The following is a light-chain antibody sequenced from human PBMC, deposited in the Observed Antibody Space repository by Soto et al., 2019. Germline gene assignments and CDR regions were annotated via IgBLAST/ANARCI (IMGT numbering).Light chain of an antibody. CDR1: SSNVGTYHL. Sequence: QSVLTQPASVSESPGQSITISCTGSSSNVGTYHLVSLYQHHPGKANKLMIYEDTKRPSGVSNRFSGSESGNTASLTIYGLEPGDEAEYYCSSYEDTSSSWVFGGGTKLTVL. J-gene: IGLJ3*02. CDR2: EDT. CDR3: SSYEDTSSSWV. V-gene: IGLV2-23*01.